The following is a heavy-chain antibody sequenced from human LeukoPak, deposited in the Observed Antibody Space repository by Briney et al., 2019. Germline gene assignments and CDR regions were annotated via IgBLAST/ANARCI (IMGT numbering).Heavy chain of an antibody. V-gene: IGHV4-34*01. D-gene: IGHD3-22*01. CDR3: ARTITMIVVVSEGYAFDI. Sequence: SETLSLTCAVYGGSFSGYYWSWIRQPPGKGLEWIGEINHSGSTNYNPSLKSRVTISVDTSKNQFSLKLSSVTAADTAVYYCARTITMIVVVSEGYAFDIWGQGTMVTVSS. CDR1: GGSFSGYY. J-gene: IGHJ3*02. CDR2: INHSGST.